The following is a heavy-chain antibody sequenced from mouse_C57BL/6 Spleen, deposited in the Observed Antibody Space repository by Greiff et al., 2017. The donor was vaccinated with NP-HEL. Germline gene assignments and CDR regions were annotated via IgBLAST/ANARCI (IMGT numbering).Heavy chain of an antibody. V-gene: IGHV1-50*01. J-gene: IGHJ1*03. CDR3: ARDYGSSVRYFDV. CDR1: GYTFTSYW. D-gene: IGHD1-1*01. CDR2: IDPSDSYT. Sequence: QVQLQQPGAELVKPGASVKLSCKASGYTFTSYWMQWVKQRPGQGLEWIGEIDPSDSYTNYNQKFKGKATLTVDTSSSTAYMQLSSLTSEDSAVYYCARDYGSSVRYFDVWGTGTTVTVSS.